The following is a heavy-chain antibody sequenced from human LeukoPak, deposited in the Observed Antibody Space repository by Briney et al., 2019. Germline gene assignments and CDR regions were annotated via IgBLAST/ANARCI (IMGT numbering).Heavy chain of an antibody. CDR2: IYRRGST. J-gene: IGHJ5*02. CDR3: AREVDAQPRTLA. V-gene: IGHV4-31*03. CDR1: STSMSSGGYR. Sequence: SQTLSLTCTVSSTSMSSGGYRWNWSRQHPGEGLECIAYIYRRGSTSYNPSLMSRLTISIDTSKHQFSLNLSSVTAGDAAVYYCAREVDAQPRTLAWGQGTLVTVSS. D-gene: IGHD2-15*01.